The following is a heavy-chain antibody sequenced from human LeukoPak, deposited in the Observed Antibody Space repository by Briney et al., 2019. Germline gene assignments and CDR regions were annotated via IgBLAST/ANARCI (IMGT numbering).Heavy chain of an antibody. CDR3: ARSQLVATIRASLAVAGINYYYMDV. V-gene: IGHV1-8*03. D-gene: IGHD6-19*01. J-gene: IGHJ6*03. Sequence: GASVKVSCKASGYTFTSYDINWVRQATGQGLEWMGWMNPNSGNTGYAQKFQGRVTITRNTSISTAYMELSSLRSEDTAVYYCARSQLVATIRASLAVAGINYYYMDVWGKGTTVTVSS. CDR1: GYTFTSYD. CDR2: MNPNSGNT.